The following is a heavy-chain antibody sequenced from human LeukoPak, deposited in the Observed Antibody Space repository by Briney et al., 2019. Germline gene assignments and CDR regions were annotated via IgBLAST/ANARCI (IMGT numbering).Heavy chain of an antibody. D-gene: IGHD3-10*01. Sequence: KPSETLSLTCTVSGGSISSGSYYWSWIRQPPGKGLKWIGRIYTSGSTNYNPSLKSRVTISVDTSKNQFPLKLSSVTAADTAVYYCAREVGMVRGVIITDNFDYWGQGTLVTVSS. CDR2: IYTSGST. CDR1: GGSISSGSYY. J-gene: IGHJ4*02. CDR3: AREVGMVRGVIITDNFDY. V-gene: IGHV4-61*02.